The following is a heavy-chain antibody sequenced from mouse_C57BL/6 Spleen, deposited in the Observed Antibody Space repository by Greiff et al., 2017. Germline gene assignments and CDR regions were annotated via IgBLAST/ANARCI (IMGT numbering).Heavy chain of an antibody. Sequence: EVQLVESGGDLVKPGGSLKLSCAASGFTFSSYGMSWVRQTPDKRLEWVATISSGGSYTYYPDSVKGRFTISRDNAKNTLYLQMSSLKSEDTAMYYCTSWAMDYWGQGTSVTVSS. CDR1: GFTFSSYG. V-gene: IGHV5-6*01. CDR3: TSWAMDY. J-gene: IGHJ4*01. CDR2: ISSGGSYT.